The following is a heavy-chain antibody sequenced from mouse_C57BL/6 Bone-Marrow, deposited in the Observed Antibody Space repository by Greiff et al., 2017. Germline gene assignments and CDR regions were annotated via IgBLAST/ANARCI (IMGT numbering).Heavy chain of an antibody. CDR3: ARSVLLRSLDY. CDR1: GYTFTDYY. V-gene: IGHV1-84*01. D-gene: IGHD1-1*01. J-gene: IGHJ2*01. Sequence: QVQLKESGPELVKPGASVKISCKASGYTFTDYYINWVKQRPGQGLEWIGWIGPGSGNTKYNEKFKGKATLTVDTSSSTAYMQLSSLTSEDSAVYVFARSVLLRSLDYWGQGTTLTVSS. CDR2: IGPGSGNT.